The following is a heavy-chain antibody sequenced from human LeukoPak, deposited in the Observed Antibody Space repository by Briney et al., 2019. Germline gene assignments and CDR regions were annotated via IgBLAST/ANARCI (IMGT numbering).Heavy chain of an antibody. V-gene: IGHV4-59*12. Sequence: SETLSLTCTVSGGSISSYYWSWIRQPPGKGLEWIGHIYYSVSTNYNPSLKSRVTMSVDTSKNQFSLKLNSVTAADTAVYYCTRDQRGSGSYLDYWGQGTPVTVSS. CDR1: GGSISSYY. CDR2: IYYSVST. CDR3: TRDQRGSGSYLDY. J-gene: IGHJ4*02. D-gene: IGHD3-10*01.